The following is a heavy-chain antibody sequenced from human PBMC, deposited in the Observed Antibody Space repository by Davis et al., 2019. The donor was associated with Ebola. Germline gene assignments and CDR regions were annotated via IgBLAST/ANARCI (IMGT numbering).Heavy chain of an antibody. CDR3: AKIDCSGGSCYAPDI. J-gene: IGHJ3*02. CDR2: IYNGGST. D-gene: IGHD2-15*01. Sequence: PGGSLRLSCAASGFTVSSNYMSWVRQAPGKGLEWVSVIYNGGSTYYADSVKGRFTISRDNSKNTLYLQMNSLRAEDTAVYYCAKIDCSGGSCYAPDIWGQGTMVTVSS. V-gene: IGHV3-53*01. CDR1: GFTVSSNY.